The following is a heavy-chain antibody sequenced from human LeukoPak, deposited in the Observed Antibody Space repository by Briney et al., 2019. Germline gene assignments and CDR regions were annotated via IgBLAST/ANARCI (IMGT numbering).Heavy chain of an antibody. CDR2: ISTSGGST. V-gene: IGHV3-23*01. CDR3: AKVVGPTPYFFDY. Sequence: GGSLRLSCAASGFTFSSYAMGWVRQAPGKGLECVSDISTSGGSTYYADSVKGRFTISRDNSKNTLYLQMNSLRAEDTAVYYCAKVVGPTPYFFDYWGQGTLVTVSS. D-gene: IGHD1-26*01. CDR1: GFTFSSYA. J-gene: IGHJ4*02.